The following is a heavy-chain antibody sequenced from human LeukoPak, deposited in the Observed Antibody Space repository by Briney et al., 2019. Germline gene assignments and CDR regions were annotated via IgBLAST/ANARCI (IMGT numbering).Heavy chain of an antibody. D-gene: IGHD2-15*01. CDR1: EFTFSSYS. V-gene: IGHV3-21*01. Sequence: GGSLRLSCAVSEFTFSSYSMNWVRQAPGKGLGWLSSISSSSSYIYYADSVNGRFTISRDNAKSTVFLQMNSLTAEDTAVYYCARDGGTSTPFDYWGQGTLVTVSS. CDR2: ISSSSSYI. CDR3: ARDGGTSTPFDY. J-gene: IGHJ4*02.